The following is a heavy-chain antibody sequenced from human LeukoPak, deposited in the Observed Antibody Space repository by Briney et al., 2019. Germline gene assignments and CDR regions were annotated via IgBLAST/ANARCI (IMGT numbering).Heavy chain of an antibody. D-gene: IGHD5-24*01. CDR2: VYHTGST. Sequence: SETLSLTCTVSSGSITGYYWNWIRQPPGKGLEWLGYVYHTGSTKYNHSLKSRVTISLDTSKNQFSLKLSSVTAADTAVYYCAAFRDGYNWHLDSWGQGTLVTVSS. CDR3: AAFRDGYNWHLDS. J-gene: IGHJ4*02. CDR1: SGSITGYY. V-gene: IGHV4-59*01.